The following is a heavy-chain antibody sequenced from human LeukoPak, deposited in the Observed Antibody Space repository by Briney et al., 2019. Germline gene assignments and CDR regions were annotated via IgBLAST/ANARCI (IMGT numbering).Heavy chain of an antibody. J-gene: IGHJ4*02. D-gene: IGHD6-19*01. CDR3: ARDYWGIAVAGIEYYFDY. CDR2: INPNSGGT. CDR1: GNTFTGYY. Sequence: GASVKVSCKASGNTFTGYYMHWVRQAPGQGLEWMGRINPNSGGTNYAQKFQGRVTMTRDTSISTAYMELSRLRSDDTAVYYCARDYWGIAVAGIEYYFDYWGQGTLVTVSS. V-gene: IGHV1-2*06.